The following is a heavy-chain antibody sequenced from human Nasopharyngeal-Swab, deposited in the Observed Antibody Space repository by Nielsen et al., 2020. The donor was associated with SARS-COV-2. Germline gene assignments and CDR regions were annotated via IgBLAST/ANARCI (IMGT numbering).Heavy chain of an antibody. CDR3: AKAWAAAGLSFYYYMDV. Sequence: VRQAPGKGLEWASTLSGTGESTYYADSVTGRFAISRDNSNNTLYLQMHGLRAEDTAIYFCAKAWAAAGLSFYYYMDVWGKGTTVTVSS. J-gene: IGHJ6*03. CDR2: LSGTGEST. D-gene: IGHD6-13*01. V-gene: IGHV3-23*01.